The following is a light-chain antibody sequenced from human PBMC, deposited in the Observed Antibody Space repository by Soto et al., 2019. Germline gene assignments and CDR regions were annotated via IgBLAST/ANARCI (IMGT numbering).Light chain of an antibody. CDR2: KTS. CDR1: QSISSW. CDR3: QQYNSYSPWT. Sequence: DIQMTQSPSTLSASVGDRVTITCRASQSISSWLAWYQQKPGRAPKLLIYKTSNLESGFPSRLSGSGSGTEFTLTISSMQPDDFATYYCQQYNSYSPWTFGQGTKVEIK. J-gene: IGKJ1*01. V-gene: IGKV1-5*03.